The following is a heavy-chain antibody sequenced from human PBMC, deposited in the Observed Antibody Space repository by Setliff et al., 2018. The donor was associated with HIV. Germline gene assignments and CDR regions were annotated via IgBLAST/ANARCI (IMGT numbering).Heavy chain of an antibody. V-gene: IGHV4-59*12. J-gene: IGHJ4*02. D-gene: IGHD3-22*01. Sequence: SETLSLTCTVSGLSMSYNYWTWIRQSPGKGLEWIGYVHYSGSTRYNPSLKSRLTISVDTSRNQFSLKLSSVTAADTAVYYCARGYTRGYFSHFDYWGQGTLVTVSS. CDR1: GLSMSYNY. CDR3: ARGYTRGYFSHFDY. CDR2: VHYSGST.